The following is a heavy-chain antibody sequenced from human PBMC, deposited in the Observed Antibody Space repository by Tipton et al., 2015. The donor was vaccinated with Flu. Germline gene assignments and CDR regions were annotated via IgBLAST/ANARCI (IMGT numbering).Heavy chain of an antibody. CDR2: IFYGGDT. CDR1: GGSITSGDYY. Sequence: TLSLTCTVSGGSITSGDYYWSWIRQHPGMGLEWIGYIFYGGDTYYNPSLKSRVTISVDTSKNQFSLKLSSVTAADTAVYYCARDSAAHYGMDVWGQGTTVTVSS. J-gene: IGHJ6*02. V-gene: IGHV4-30-4*08. D-gene: IGHD6-13*01. CDR3: ARDSAAHYGMDV.